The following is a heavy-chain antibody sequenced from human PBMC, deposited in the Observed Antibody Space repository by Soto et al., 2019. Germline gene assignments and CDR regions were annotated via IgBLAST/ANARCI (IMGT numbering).Heavy chain of an antibody. D-gene: IGHD3-3*01. CDR3: ARGSATIFGVVNWFDP. CDR1: GGSISSYY. V-gene: IGHV4-59*01. CDR2: IYYSGST. Sequence: PSETLCLTCTVSGGSISSYYWSWIRQPPGKGLEWIGYIYYSGSTNYNPSLKSRVTISVDTSKNQFSLKLSSVTAADTAVYYCARGSATIFGVVNWFDPWGQGTLVTVSS. J-gene: IGHJ5*02.